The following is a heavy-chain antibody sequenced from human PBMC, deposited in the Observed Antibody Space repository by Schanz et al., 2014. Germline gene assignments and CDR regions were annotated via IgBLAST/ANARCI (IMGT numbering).Heavy chain of an antibody. J-gene: IGHJ4*02. CDR3: AKDLAVAGDY. CDR1: GFSFSDYG. Sequence: EVQLVESGGGLIQPGGSLRLSCAGSGFSFSDYGMHWVRQAPGRGLEWVANMNQDGSVKNYVDSVKGRFTISRDNAKNSLYLQMNSLRAEDTAVYYCAKDLAVAGDYWGQGTLVTVSS. V-gene: IGHV3-7*01. D-gene: IGHD6-19*01. CDR2: MNQDGSVK.